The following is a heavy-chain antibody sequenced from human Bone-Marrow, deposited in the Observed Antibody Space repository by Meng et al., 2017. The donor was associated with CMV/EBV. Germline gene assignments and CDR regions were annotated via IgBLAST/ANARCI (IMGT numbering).Heavy chain of an antibody. CDR2: IYYSGST. CDR3: AREGGASCSSTSCYVFDY. D-gene: IGHD2-2*01. J-gene: IGHJ4*02. V-gene: IGHV4-61*01. Sequence: VSSGRYYWSWIRQPPGKGLEWIGYIYYSGSTNYNPSLKSRVTISVDTSKNQFSLKLSSVTAADTAVYYCAREGGASCSSTSCYVFDYWGQGTLVTVSS. CDR1: VSSGRYY.